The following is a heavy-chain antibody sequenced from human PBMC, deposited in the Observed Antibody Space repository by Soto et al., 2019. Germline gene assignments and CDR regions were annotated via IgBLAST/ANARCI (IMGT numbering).Heavy chain of an antibody. J-gene: IGHJ4*02. CDR2: ISYDGSNK. V-gene: IGHV3-30-3*01. CDR3: ARDRGLGLDY. CDR1: GFTFSSYA. D-gene: IGHD7-27*01. Sequence: QVQLVESGGGVVQPGRSLRLSCAASGFTFSSYAMHWVRQAPGKGLEWVAVISYDGSNKYYADSVKGRFTISRDNSKNTLYLQMNSRRAEDTAVYYCARDRGLGLDYWGQGTLVTVSS.